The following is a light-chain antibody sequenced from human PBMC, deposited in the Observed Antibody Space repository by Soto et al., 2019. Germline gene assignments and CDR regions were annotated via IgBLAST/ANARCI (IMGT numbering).Light chain of an antibody. CDR3: ATWDDSLNGHVV. CDR1: RSNIGSNT. J-gene: IGLJ2*01. CDR2: SNN. V-gene: IGLV1-44*01. Sequence: QAVVSQPPSASGTPGQRVTISCSGSRSNIGSNTVNWYQQLPGTAPKLLMYSNNQRPSGVPDRFSGSKSGTSASLAVRGLQAEDEADYYCATWDDSLNGHVVFGGGTKLTVL.